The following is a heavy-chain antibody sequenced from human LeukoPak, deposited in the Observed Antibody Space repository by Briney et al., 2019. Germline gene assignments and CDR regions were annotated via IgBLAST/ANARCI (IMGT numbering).Heavy chain of an antibody. CDR1: GFTFSSFW. D-gene: IGHD1-26*01. CDR2: IKEDGSEK. J-gene: IGHJ4*02. CDR3: AKAPVGATSYFDS. V-gene: IGHV3-7*02. Sequence: GGSLRLSCAASGFTFSSFWMTWVRQAPGKGLEWVANIKEDGSEKYYVDSVKGRFTISRDNSKNILYLQMSSLRPEDTAVYYCAKAPVGATSYFDSWGQGTLVTVSS.